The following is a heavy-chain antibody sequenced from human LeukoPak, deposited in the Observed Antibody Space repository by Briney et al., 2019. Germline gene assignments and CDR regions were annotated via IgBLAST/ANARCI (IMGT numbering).Heavy chain of an antibody. CDR2: ISGSGST. J-gene: IGHJ4*02. Sequence: SETLSLTCSVSGDSISYFYWSWIRQAAGKGLEWIGRISGSGSTYYNPSLKSRVTISADTSKNQFSLKVSSVTAADTAVYYCARYNPAFDYWGQGTLVTVSS. CDR3: ARYNPAFDY. CDR1: GDSISYFY. D-gene: IGHD1-14*01. V-gene: IGHV4-59*05.